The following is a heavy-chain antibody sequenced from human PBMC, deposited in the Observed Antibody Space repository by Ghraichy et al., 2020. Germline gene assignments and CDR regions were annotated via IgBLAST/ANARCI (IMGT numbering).Heavy chain of an antibody. CDR3: AGGPLPGARYDYYGMDV. J-gene: IGHJ6*02. CDR2: FYYSGST. D-gene: IGHD3-16*01. Sequence: SETLSLTCTVSGGSISSYYWSWIRHPPGKGLEWIGYFYYSGSTNYNPSLKSRVTISVDTSKNQFSLKLSSVTAAATAVDYCAGGPLPGARYDYYGMDVGGQGTTVTGPS. V-gene: IGHV4-59*01. CDR1: GGSISSYY.